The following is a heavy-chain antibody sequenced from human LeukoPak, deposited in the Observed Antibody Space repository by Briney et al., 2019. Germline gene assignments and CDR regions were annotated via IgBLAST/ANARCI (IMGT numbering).Heavy chain of an antibody. V-gene: IGHV4-61*01. J-gene: IGHJ4*02. CDR2: IYYSGGT. Sequence: SETLSLTCTVSGVSVSGGRYYWTWIRQPPGRGLEWIGYIYYSGGTNYNPSLKSRVTISVDTSKNQFSLKLSSVTAADTAVYYCARQPFGTYFDYWGPGTLVTVSS. CDR1: GVSVSGGRYY. CDR3: ARQPFGTYFDY. D-gene: IGHD3-16*01.